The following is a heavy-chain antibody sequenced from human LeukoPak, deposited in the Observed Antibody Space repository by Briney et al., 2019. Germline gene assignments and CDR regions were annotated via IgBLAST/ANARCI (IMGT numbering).Heavy chain of an antibody. CDR3: ARDRGRYDFWSGPGPFDY. J-gene: IGHJ4*02. CDR2: IIPIFGTA. D-gene: IGHD3-3*01. Sequence: SVKVSCKASGGTFGSYAISWVRQAPGQGLEWMGGIIPIFGTANYAQKFQGRVTITADESTSTAYMELSSLRSEDTAVYYCARDRGRYDFWSGPGPFDYWGQGTLVTVSS. V-gene: IGHV1-69*13. CDR1: GGTFGSYA.